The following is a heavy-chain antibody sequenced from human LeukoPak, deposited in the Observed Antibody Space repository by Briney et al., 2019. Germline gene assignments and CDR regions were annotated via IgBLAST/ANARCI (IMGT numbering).Heavy chain of an antibody. D-gene: IGHD3-10*01. V-gene: IGHV1-8*01. Sequence: ASVKVSCKDSGYTFTSYDISWGRQATGQGLEWMGWMNPNSGNAGYAQRFQGRVTMTRNNSISTAYMELTSLRSEDTAVYYCGRPLQRGSWTQRALDYWGQGTLVTVSS. CDR3: GRPLQRGSWTQRALDY. CDR1: GYTFTSYD. CDR2: MNPNSGNA. J-gene: IGHJ4*02.